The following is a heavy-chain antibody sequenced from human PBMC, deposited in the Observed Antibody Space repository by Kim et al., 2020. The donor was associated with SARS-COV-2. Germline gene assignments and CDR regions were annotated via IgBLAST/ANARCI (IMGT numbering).Heavy chain of an antibody. CDR3: ARGVRTISKYDS. D-gene: IGHD3-9*01. V-gene: IGHV1-8*01. Sequence: AGYAQKFQGRVTMTMDPSISTAYMELSSLKSEDTAVYYCARGVRTISKYDSWGQGTLVTVSS. J-gene: IGHJ4*02. CDR2: A.